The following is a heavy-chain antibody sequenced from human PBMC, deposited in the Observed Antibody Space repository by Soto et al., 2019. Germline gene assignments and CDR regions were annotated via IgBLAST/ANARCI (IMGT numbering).Heavy chain of an antibody. J-gene: IGHJ5*02. CDR1: GGSISSGGYY. D-gene: IGHD1-7*01. Sequence: SETLSLTCTVSGGSISSGGYYWSWIRQHPGKGLEWIGYIYYSGSTYYNPSLKSRVTISVDTSKNQFSLKLSSVTAADTAVYYCARTRTGTTGASQKGYWFDPWGQGTLVTVSS. CDR2: IYYSGST. CDR3: ARTRTGTTGASQKGYWFDP. V-gene: IGHV4-31*03.